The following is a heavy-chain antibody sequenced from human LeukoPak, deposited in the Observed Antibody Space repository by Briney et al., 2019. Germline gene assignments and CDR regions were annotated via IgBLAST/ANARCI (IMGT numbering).Heavy chain of an antibody. Sequence: PSETLSLTCTVSGGSISSYYWSWIRQPPGKGLEWIGYIYYSGSTNYNPSLKSRVTISVDTSKNQFSLKLSSVTAADTAAYYCARGGRGIAAAALWGQGTLVTVSS. J-gene: IGHJ4*02. CDR3: ARGGRGIAAAAL. D-gene: IGHD6-13*01. V-gene: IGHV4-59*01. CDR1: GGSISSYY. CDR2: IYYSGST.